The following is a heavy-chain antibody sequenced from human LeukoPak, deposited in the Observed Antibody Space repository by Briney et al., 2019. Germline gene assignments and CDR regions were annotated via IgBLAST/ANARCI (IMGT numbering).Heavy chain of an antibody. J-gene: IGHJ4*02. CDR1: GYTFTDYY. D-gene: IGHD2-2*01. CDR3: ARANALYCSSTSCLFDY. Sequence: ASVKVSCKASGYTFTDYYMHWVRRAPGQGLEWMAWINPNSGGTYYAQNFHDRITLTRDTSISTAYMELSRLRSDDTAIYYCARANALYCSSTSCLFDYWGQGTLVTVSS. V-gene: IGHV1-2*02. CDR2: INPNSGGT.